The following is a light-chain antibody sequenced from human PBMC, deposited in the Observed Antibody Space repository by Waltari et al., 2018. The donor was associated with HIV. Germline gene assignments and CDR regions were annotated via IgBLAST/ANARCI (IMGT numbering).Light chain of an antibody. Sequence: QAVVTQEPSLTVSPGGTVTLTRGSSTGPVTSGHTPYWFQQKSGQAPRTLIYDTFNKHSWTPARFSGSLLGGKAALTLSGAQPEDEAEYFCLLSFAGARPVVFGGGTNLTVL. CDR3: LLSFAGARPVV. CDR2: DTF. J-gene: IGLJ2*01. CDR1: TGPVTSGHT. V-gene: IGLV7-46*01.